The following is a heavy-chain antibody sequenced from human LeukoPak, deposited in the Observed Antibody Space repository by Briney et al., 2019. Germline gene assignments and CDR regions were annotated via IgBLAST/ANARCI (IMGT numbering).Heavy chain of an antibody. CDR3: ARAMITFGGVIVIPDVSPTKSYYYYYYMDV. CDR2: IYHSGST. CDR1: GGSISSSNW. Sequence: PSETLSLTCAVSGGSISSSNWWSWVRQPPGKGLEWIGEIYHSGSTNYNPSLKSRVTISVDKSKNQFSLKLSSVTAADTAVYYCARAMITFGGVIVIPDVSPTKSYYYYYYMDVWGKGTTVTVSS. V-gene: IGHV4-4*02. D-gene: IGHD3-16*02. J-gene: IGHJ6*03.